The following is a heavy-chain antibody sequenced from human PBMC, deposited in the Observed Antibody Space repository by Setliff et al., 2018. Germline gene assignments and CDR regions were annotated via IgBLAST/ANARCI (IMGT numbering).Heavy chain of an antibody. V-gene: IGHV3-23*01. J-gene: IGHJ6*03. CDR3: VKGGGGNYDSSAIGYYYYYYYMDV. CDR1: GFTFSSYA. D-gene: IGHD3-22*01. Sequence: GGSLRLSCVASGFTFSSYAMNWVRQAPGKGLEWVSGITGSGAGTYYADSVEGRFTISRDNSDNTLYLEMISPRAEDTAVYYCVKGGGGNYDSSAIGYYYYYYYMDVWGKGTTVTVSS. CDR2: ITGSGAGT.